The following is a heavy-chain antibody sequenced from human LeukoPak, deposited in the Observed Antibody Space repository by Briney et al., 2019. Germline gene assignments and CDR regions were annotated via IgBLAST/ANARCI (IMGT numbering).Heavy chain of an antibody. CDR1: GFTFSSFA. V-gene: IGHV3-30-3*01. Sequence: GRSLRLSCAASGFTFSSFAMHWVRQAPGKGLEWVAVISYDGSNKYYADSVKGRFTISRDNSKNTLYLQMNSLRTEDTAMHYCARGTGTRVAPYYFDHWGQGTLVTVSS. CDR2: ISYDGSNK. J-gene: IGHJ4*02. D-gene: IGHD1-1*01. CDR3: ARGTGTRVAPYYFDH.